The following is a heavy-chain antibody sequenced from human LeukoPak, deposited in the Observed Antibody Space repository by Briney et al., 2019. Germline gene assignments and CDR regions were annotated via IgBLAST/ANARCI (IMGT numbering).Heavy chain of an antibody. CDR3: ARVSGYYDSRPGPPTY. D-gene: IGHD3-22*01. CDR2: INTNTGNP. V-gene: IGHV7-4-1*02. Sequence: ASVKVSCKASGYTFTGYYMHWVRQAPGQGLEWMGWINTNTGNPTYAQGFTGRFVFSLDTSVSTAYLQISSLKAEDTAVYYCARVSGYYDSRPGPPTYWGQGTLVTVSS. CDR1: GYTFTGYY. J-gene: IGHJ4*02.